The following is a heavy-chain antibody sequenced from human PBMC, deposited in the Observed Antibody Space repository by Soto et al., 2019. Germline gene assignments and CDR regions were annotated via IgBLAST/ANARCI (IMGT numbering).Heavy chain of an antibody. CDR1: GDTFTIFA. CDR3: ARDMGSGYDPGDY. D-gene: IGHD5-12*01. J-gene: IGHJ4*02. Sequence: QVQLVQSGAEVKKPGSSVKVSCKASGDTFTIFAISWVRQAPGQGLEWMGGIIPTIGTTNYAQRFQGRITITGDESTGTAYMELSSLKSEDTAVYYCARDMGSGYDPGDYWGQGTLVTGPS. CDR2: IIPTIGTT. V-gene: IGHV1-69*12.